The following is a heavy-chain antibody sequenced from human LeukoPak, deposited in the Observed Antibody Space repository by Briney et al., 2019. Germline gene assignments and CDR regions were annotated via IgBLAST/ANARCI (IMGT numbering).Heavy chain of an antibody. CDR2: IYYSGST. Sequence: SETLSLTCTVSGGSISSSSYYWGWIRQPPGKGLEWIGSIYYSGSTYYNPSLKSRVTITVDTSKNQFSLKLSSVTAADTAVYYCARLGHRSTLDYWGQGTLVTVSS. J-gene: IGHJ4*02. CDR3: ARLGHRSTLDY. V-gene: IGHV4-39*01. CDR1: GGSISSSSYY. D-gene: IGHD3-16*02.